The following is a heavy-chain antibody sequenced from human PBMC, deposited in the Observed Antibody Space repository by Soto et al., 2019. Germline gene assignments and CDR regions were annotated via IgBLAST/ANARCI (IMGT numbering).Heavy chain of an antibody. J-gene: IGHJ2*01. CDR1: GGSLSDYY. V-gene: IGHV4-34*01. CDR3: ARGLTGYWYFDL. CDR2: INHSGST. Sequence: QVRLQQWGAGLLKPSETLSLTCAVYGGSLSDYYWTWIRQPPGKGLEWIGEINHSGSTNYNPSLKSRVTMSVDTSKKQFSLKLSSVTAADTAVYYCARGLTGYWYFDLWGRGTLVTVSS.